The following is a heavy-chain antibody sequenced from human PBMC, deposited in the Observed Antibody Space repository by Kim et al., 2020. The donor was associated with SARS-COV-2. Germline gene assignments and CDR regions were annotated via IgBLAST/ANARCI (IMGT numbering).Heavy chain of an antibody. J-gene: IGHJ4*02. CDR3: ARAGRQWLVRPIFYYCGY. CDR2: INHSGST. V-gene: IGHV4-34*01. Sequence: SETLSLTCAVYGGSFSGYYWSWIRQPPGKGLEWIGEINHSGSTNYNPSPKSRVTISVDTSKNQIPLKLSSGTAADTAVYYCARAGRQWLVRPIFYYCGYWGQDTLDTVST. D-gene: IGHD6-19*01. CDR1: GGSFSGYY.